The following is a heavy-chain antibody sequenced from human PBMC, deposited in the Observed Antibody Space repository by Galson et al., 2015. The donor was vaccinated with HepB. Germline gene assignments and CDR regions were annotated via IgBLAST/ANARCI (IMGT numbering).Heavy chain of an antibody. V-gene: IGHV4-59*08. CDR2: LRGSGTT. Sequence: LSLTCNVSGDSLRSFFWTWIRQPPGKGLQWLGSLRGSGTTDYNVALRTRVAISLGSSKKVLSLTLNSVTATDTAVYSCARQPPSSGGGFFDFWGQGVLVTVSS. CDR1: GDSLRSFF. J-gene: IGHJ4*02. D-gene: IGHD3-22*01. CDR3: ARQPPSSGGGFFDF.